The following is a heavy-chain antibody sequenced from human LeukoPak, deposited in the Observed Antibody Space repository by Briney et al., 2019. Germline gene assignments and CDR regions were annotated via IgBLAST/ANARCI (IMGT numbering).Heavy chain of an antibody. D-gene: IGHD3-10*01. V-gene: IGHV1-2*02. CDR1: AYTFTGYY. CDR3: GRSGQFPYYMDV. CDR2: IYPNSGGK. Sequence: AAVKVSCKGSAYTFTGYYMHWVRQASGQGLEWMGWIYPNSGGKNYAQKFQGRVTMTRDTSISTGYMALSRLTSDDTAVYYCGRSGQFPYYMDVWGKGTTVTVSS. J-gene: IGHJ6*03.